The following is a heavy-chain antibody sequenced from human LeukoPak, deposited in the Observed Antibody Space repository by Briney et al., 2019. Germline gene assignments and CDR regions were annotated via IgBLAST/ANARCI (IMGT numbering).Heavy chain of an antibody. J-gene: IGHJ3*02. V-gene: IGHV3-48*02. Sequence: PGGSLRLSCAASGFTFSSYWMHWVRQAPGKGLEWVSYISSSGSYIQYAESVKGRFTISRDNAEKSLFLQMNSLRDEDTAVYYCARDPGYSSTGVDAFDIWGRGTMVTVSS. CDR2: ISSSGSYI. CDR3: ARDPGYSSTGVDAFDI. D-gene: IGHD6-13*01. CDR1: GFTFSSYW.